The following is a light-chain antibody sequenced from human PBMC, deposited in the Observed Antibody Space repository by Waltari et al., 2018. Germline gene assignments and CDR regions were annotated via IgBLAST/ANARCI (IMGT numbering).Light chain of an antibody. CDR3: CSYAGRYTWI. CDR2: NVN. CDR1: SSAVGGTHY. Sequence: QSALTQPRSVSGSPGQSVTIPCTGTSSAVGGTHYVSWYQHHPGKAPKLMIYNVNKWPSGVPHRFSGSKSGNTASLIISGLQAEDEADYYCCSYAGRYTWIFGGGTKLTVL. V-gene: IGLV2-11*01. J-gene: IGLJ2*01.